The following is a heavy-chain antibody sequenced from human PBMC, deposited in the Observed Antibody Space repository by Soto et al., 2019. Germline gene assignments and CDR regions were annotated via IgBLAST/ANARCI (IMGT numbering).Heavy chain of an antibody. J-gene: IGHJ5*02. CDR1: GASVRSYH. D-gene: IGHD1-1*01. Sequence: PSETLSHTCAVSGASVRSYHWSWIRQAAGKGLEWIGRVQMSGTTNYNPSLKTRVTMSLDTSKNEVSLRMTSVTAADTAVYFCAKDRSTMRWFDPWGQGILVTVSS. CDR2: VQMSGTT. V-gene: IGHV4-4*07. CDR3: AKDRSTMRWFDP.